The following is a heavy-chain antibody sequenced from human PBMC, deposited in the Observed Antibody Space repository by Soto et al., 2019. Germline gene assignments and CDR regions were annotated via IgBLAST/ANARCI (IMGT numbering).Heavy chain of an antibody. V-gene: IGHV4-39*07. J-gene: IGHJ1*01. Sequence: PSETLSRTGTVSGGCISSSSYYRGRIRQPPGKGLEWIGNIYYSGNTYYNPSLKSRVTISVDKSKNRFSLKLSSVPAADTAVHYCASGYSSSWGGFSRRGRGPLGAVSS. CDR2: IYYSGNT. D-gene: IGHD6-6*01. CDR1: GGCISSSSYY. CDR3: ASGYSSSWGGFSR.